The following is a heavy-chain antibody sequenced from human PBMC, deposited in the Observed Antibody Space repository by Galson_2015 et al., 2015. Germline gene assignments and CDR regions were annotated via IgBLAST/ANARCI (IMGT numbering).Heavy chain of an antibody. CDR2: INPNSGGT. CDR3: ARFSGWADRTFDI. Sequence: SVKVSCKASGYTFTDYFMHWVRQAPGQGLEWLGWINPNSGGTNYAQKFQGWVTMTRDTSISTAYIGLSRLRSNDTAVYYCARFSGWADRTFDIWGQGTMVTVSS. D-gene: IGHD1-14*01. J-gene: IGHJ3*02. CDR1: GYTFTDYF. V-gene: IGHV1-2*04.